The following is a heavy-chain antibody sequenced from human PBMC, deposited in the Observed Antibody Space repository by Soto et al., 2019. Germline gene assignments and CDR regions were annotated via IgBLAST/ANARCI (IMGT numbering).Heavy chain of an antibody. Sequence: SQTLSLTCAISGDSVSSNSAAWNWIRQSPSRGLEWLGRTYYRSKWYNDYAVSVKSRITINPDTSKNQFSLQLNSVTPEDTAVYYCASDSVAEEAGTYYYYGMDVWGQGTTVTVSS. D-gene: IGHD6-19*01. CDR2: TYYRSKWYN. V-gene: IGHV6-1*01. J-gene: IGHJ6*02. CDR3: ASDSVAEEAGTYYYYGMDV. CDR1: GDSVSSNSAA.